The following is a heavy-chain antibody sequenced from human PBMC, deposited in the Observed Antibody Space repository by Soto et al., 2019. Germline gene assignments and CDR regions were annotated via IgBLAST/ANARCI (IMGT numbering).Heavy chain of an antibody. CDR3: ARWGEYGSGDPIYGMDV. Sequence: QVQLVESGGGVVQPGRSLRLSCAASGFTFSSYAMHWVRQAPGKGLEWVAVISYDGSNKYYADSVKGRFTISRDNSKNTLYLQMNSLRAEDTAVYYCARWGEYGSGDPIYGMDVWGQGTTVTVSS. CDR1: GFTFSSYA. D-gene: IGHD3-10*01. V-gene: IGHV3-30-3*01. CDR2: ISYDGSNK. J-gene: IGHJ6*02.